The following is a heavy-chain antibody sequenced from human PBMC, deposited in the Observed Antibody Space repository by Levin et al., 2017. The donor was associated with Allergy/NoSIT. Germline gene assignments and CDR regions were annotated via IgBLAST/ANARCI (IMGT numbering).Heavy chain of an antibody. Sequence: GGSLRLSCAASGFTFSNYAMTWVRQAPGKGLEWVSSISGSGGSTYYADSVKGRFTISRDNSKNTLYLQMSSLRVEDTAVYYCATPGGHWNDVDHWGQGTLVTVSS. D-gene: IGHD1-1*01. J-gene: IGHJ1*01. CDR1: GFTFSNYA. V-gene: IGHV3-23*01. CDR3: ATPGGHWNDVDH. CDR2: ISGSGGST.